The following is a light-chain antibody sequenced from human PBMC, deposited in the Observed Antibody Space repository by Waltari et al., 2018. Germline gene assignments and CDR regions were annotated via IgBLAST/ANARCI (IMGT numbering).Light chain of an antibody. CDR1: SSDVGGYNY. CDR3: SSYTSSATWV. CDR2: DVS. J-gene: IGLJ3*02. Sequence: QSALTQPASVSGSPGQSITIPCTGTSSDVGGYNYVSWYQQHTGKAPKLMIYDVSNRPAGVFNRFSGSKSGNTASLTISGLQAEDEADYYCSSYTSSATWVFGGGTKLTVL. V-gene: IGLV2-14*01.